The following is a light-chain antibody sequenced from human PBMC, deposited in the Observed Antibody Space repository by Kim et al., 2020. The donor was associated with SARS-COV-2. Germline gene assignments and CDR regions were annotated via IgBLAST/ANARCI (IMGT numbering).Light chain of an antibody. CDR2: GKN. Sequence: ALGQTVRITCQGDSRRSYYASWYQQKPGQAPVLVIYGKNNRPSGIPDRFSGSSSGNTASLTITGSQAEDEADYYCNSRDSSGNHVVFGGGTQLTVL. CDR3: NSRDSSGNHVV. CDR1: SRRSYY. J-gene: IGLJ2*01. V-gene: IGLV3-19*01.